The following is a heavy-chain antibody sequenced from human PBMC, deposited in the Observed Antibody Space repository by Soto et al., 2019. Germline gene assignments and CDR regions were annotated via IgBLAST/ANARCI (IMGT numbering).Heavy chain of an antibody. CDR3: AKDEDIVVVVAATAPHFDY. D-gene: IGHD2-15*01. CDR2: ISYDGSNK. V-gene: IGHV3-30*18. CDR1: GFTFSSYG. Sequence: QVQLVESGGGVVQPGRSLRLSCAASGFTFSSYGMHWVRQAPGKGLEWVAVISYDGSNKYYADSVKGRFTISRDNSKNTLYLQMNSLRAEDTAVHYCAKDEDIVVVVAATAPHFDYWGQGTLVTVSS. J-gene: IGHJ4*02.